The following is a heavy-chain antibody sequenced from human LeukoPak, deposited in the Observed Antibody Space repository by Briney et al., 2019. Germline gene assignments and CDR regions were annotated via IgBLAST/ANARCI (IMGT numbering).Heavy chain of an antibody. CDR3: ARETSVTTLFDN. D-gene: IGHD4-17*01. CDR2: IYTSGST. CDR1: GGSIISGSYY. Sequence: SETLSLTCTVSGGSIISGSYYWNWIRQPAGKGLEWIGRIYTSGSTNYNPSLKNRVSISVDTSKNQLSLKLTSVTAADTAVYHCARETSVTTLFDNWGQGTLVTVSS. J-gene: IGHJ4*02. V-gene: IGHV4-61*02.